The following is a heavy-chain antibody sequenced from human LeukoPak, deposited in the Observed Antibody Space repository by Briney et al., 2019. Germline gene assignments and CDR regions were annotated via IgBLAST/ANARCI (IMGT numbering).Heavy chain of an antibody. CDR2: ISGNGGGT. D-gene: IGHD6-13*01. V-gene: IGHV3-23*01. CDR1: GFTFSSYA. Sequence: GGSLRLSCAASGFTFSSYAMSWARQAPGKGLEWVPGISGNGGGTYYADSVKGRFTISRDNSKNTLYLQMNSLRAEDTAVYYCAKSFGYSRSWFDYWGQGTLVTVSS. J-gene: IGHJ4*02. CDR3: AKSFGYSRSWFDY.